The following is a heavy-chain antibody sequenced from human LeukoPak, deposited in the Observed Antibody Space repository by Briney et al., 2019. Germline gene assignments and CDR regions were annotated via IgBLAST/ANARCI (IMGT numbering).Heavy chain of an antibody. J-gene: IGHJ4*02. CDR3: ARGVVAAPQTFDY. V-gene: IGHV4-34*01. Sequence: PSETLSLTCAVYGGSFSGYYWSWIRQPPGKGLEWIGQINHSGSTNYSPSLKSRVTISVDTSKNQFSLKLSSVTAVDTAVYYCARGVVAAPQTFDYWGQGTLVTVSS. CDR2: INHSGST. D-gene: IGHD2-15*01. CDR1: GGSFSGYY.